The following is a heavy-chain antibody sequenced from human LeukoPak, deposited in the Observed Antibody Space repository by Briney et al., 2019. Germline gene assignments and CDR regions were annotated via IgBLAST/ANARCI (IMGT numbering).Heavy chain of an antibody. CDR1: GFTVSINY. V-gene: IGHV3-53*01. CDR2: IYSGGNT. Sequence: PGGSLRLSCAASGFTVSINYMSWVRQAPGKGLEWVSVIYSGGNTYYADSVKGRFTISRDNSKNTVYLQMNSLRAEDTAVYYCARGETSIYDYWGQGTLVTVSS. CDR3: ARGETSIYDY. J-gene: IGHJ4*02. D-gene: IGHD3-3*02.